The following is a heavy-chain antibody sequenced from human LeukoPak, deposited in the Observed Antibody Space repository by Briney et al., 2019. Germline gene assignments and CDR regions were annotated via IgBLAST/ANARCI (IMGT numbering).Heavy chain of an antibody. CDR3: ARDFGDHRIDY. CDR1: GGSISSYS. J-gene: IGHJ4*02. D-gene: IGHD4-17*01. CDR2: IVYSGTT. Sequence: SETLSLTCTVSGGSISSYSWSWIRQPPGKGLEWIGSIVYSGTTHYDPSLKSRVTISVDTSKSQFSLRLSSVTAADTAIYYCARDFGDHRIDYWGQGTLVTVSS. V-gene: IGHV4-59*05.